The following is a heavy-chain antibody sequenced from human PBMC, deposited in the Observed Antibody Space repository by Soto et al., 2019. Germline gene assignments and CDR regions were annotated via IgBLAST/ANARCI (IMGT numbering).Heavy chain of an antibody. CDR1: GYTSTGYY. CDR3: AREYDYDSSVAY. Sequence: ASVKVSCKASGYTSTGYYMHWVRQAPGQGLEWMGWINPNRGGTNYAQKFQGRVTMTRDTSISTAYMELSRLSSDDTAVFYCAREYDYDSSVAYWGQGTLVTVSS. J-gene: IGHJ4*02. V-gene: IGHV1-2*02. D-gene: IGHD3-22*01. CDR2: INPNRGGT.